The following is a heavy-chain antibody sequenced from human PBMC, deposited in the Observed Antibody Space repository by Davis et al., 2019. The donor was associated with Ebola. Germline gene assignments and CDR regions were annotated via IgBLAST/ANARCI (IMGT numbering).Heavy chain of an antibody. Sequence: GESLKISCAASGFTFSSYAMSWVRQAPGKGLEWVPAISGSGGSTYYADSVKGRFTISRDNSKNTLYLQMNSLRAEDTAVYYCANLDYGDNSGFDYWGQGTLVTVSS. CDR1: GFTFSSYA. D-gene: IGHD4-23*01. CDR2: ISGSGGST. J-gene: IGHJ4*02. V-gene: IGHV3-23*01. CDR3: ANLDYGDNSGFDY.